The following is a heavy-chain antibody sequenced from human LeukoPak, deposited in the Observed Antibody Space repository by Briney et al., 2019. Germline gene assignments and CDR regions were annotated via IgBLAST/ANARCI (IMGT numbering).Heavy chain of an antibody. CDR1: GFTFSSYG. CDR2: IWYDGSNK. D-gene: IGHD2-15*01. J-gene: IGHJ4*02. Sequence: PGGSLRLSCAASGFTFSSYGMHWVRQAPGKRLEWVAVIWYDGSNKYYADSVKGRFTISRDNSKNTLYLQMNSLRAEDTAVYYCARDDSGGFDCGQGTLVTVSS. CDR3: ARDDSGGFD. V-gene: IGHV3-33*01.